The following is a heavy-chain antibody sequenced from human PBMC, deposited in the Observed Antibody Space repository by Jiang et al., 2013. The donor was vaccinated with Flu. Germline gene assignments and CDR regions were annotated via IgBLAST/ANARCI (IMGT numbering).Heavy chain of an antibody. CDR3: ARNGHKSYYYYGMDV. CDR2: VYYSGTT. CDR1: GGSISSSRDY. Sequence: GLVKPSETLSVTCNVSGGSISSSRDYWGWIRQPPGKGLEWIGYVYYSGTTNYNPSLKSRVTISVDTSKNQFSLKLNSVTAADTAVYYCARNGHKSYYYYGMDVWGQGTTVTVSS. V-gene: IGHV4-61*05. J-gene: IGHJ6*02. D-gene: IGHD5-24*01.